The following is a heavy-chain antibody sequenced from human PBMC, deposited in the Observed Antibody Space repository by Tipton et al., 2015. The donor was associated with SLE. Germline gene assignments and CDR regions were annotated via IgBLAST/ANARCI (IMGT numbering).Heavy chain of an antibody. CDR1: GGSISSYY. CDR3: ARDRGGSGWPEYYFDY. Sequence: LRLSCTVSGGSISSYYWSWIRQPPGKGLEWIGYIYYAGSTNYNPSLKSRVTISVDTSKNQFSLKLSSVTAADTAVYYCARDRGGSGWPEYYFDYWGQGALVTVSS. J-gene: IGHJ4*02. D-gene: IGHD6-19*01. V-gene: IGHV4-59*01. CDR2: IYYAGST.